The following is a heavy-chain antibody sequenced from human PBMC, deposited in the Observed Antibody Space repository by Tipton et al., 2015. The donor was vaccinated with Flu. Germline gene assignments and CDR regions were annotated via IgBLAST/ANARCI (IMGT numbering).Heavy chain of an antibody. CDR3: ARLSYYDVDLKNFYFDY. J-gene: IGHJ4*02. V-gene: IGHV4-39*01. CDR2: VYPSGTT. D-gene: IGHD3-10*02. CDR1: SGSIRSTNYF. Sequence: TLSLTCTVSSGSIRSTNYFCAWIRQPPGKGLELIGSVYPSGTTCYNPSLKSRVTISVDTSKSQFSLMLRSVTAADTAAYYCARLSYYDVDLKNFYFDYWGQGALVTVSS.